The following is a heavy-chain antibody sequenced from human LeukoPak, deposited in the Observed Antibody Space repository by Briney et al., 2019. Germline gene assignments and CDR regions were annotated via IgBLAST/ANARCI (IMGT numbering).Heavy chain of an antibody. J-gene: IGHJ4*02. Sequence: SVKVSCKASGGTFSSYAISWVRQAPGQGLEWMGRIIPIFGTANYAQKFQGRVTITTDESTSTAYMELSSLRPEETAVYYCARGYYYDSSGYYTPVYYFDYWGQGTLVTVSS. CDR1: GGTFSSYA. CDR3: ARGYYYDSSGYYTPVYYFDY. D-gene: IGHD3-22*01. CDR2: IIPIFGTA. V-gene: IGHV1-69*05.